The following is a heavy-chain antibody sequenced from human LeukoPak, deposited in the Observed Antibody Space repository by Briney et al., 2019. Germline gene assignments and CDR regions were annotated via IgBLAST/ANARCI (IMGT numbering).Heavy chain of an antibody. Sequence: PGGSLRLSCAASGFTFSSYGMHWVRQAPGKGLEWVAVISYDGSNKYYTDSVKGRFTISRDNSKNTLYLQMNSLRTEDTAVYYCAKDEQWQYISNYFDCWGQGTLVTVSS. CDR1: GFTFSSYG. D-gene: IGHD6-19*01. V-gene: IGHV3-30*18. CDR2: ISYDGSNK. J-gene: IGHJ4*02. CDR3: AKDEQWQYISNYFDC.